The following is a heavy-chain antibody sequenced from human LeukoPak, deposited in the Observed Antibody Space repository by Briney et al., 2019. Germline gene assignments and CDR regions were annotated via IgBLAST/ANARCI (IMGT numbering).Heavy chain of an antibody. J-gene: IGHJ6*02. Sequence: GASVKVSCKVSGYTLTELSMHWVRQAPGKGLEWMGGFDPENDETVYAQKFQGRVTMTEDISTDTAYMELSSLRSEDTAVYCCATAPRAASVAVALPDYYYYGMDVWGRGTTVTVSS. CDR1: GYTLTELS. V-gene: IGHV1-24*01. CDR2: FDPENDET. CDR3: ATAPRAASVAVALPDYYYYGMDV. D-gene: IGHD6-19*01.